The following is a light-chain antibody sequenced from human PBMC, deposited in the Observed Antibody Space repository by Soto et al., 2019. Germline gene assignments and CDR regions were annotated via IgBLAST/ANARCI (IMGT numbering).Light chain of an antibody. CDR2: EVS. CDR1: SSDVGGYNY. J-gene: IGLJ1*01. V-gene: IGLV2-14*01. Sequence: QSVLTQPASVSGSPGQSITISCTGTSSDVGGYNYVSWYQQHPGKAPKLMIYEVSNRPSGVSNRFSGSKSGNTASLTISGLQAEDEADYYCSSYTSTNTVYVFGTGTKLTVL. CDR3: SSYTSTNTVYV.